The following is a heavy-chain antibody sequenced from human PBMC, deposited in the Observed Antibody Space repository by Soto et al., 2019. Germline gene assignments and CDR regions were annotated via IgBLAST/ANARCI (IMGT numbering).Heavy chain of an antibody. CDR3: ARASHIVVFEP. Sequence: TSETLSLTCTVSGGSISSYYWSWIRQPPGKGLEWIGYIYYSGSTNYNPSLKSRVTISVDTSKNQFSLKLSSVTAADTAMYYCARASHIVVFEPWGQGTLVTVSS. J-gene: IGHJ5*02. CDR1: GGSISSYY. CDR2: IYYSGST. V-gene: IGHV4-59*01. D-gene: IGHD2-21*01.